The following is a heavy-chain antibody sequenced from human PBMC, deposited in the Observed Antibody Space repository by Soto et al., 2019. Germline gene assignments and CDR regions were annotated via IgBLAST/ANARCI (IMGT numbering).Heavy chain of an antibody. V-gene: IGHV3-48*02. CDR2: IGGGGRLI. D-gene: IGHD6-19*01. CDR3: ARDLGWAFDC. CDR1: GFTFSSFS. J-gene: IGHJ4*02. Sequence: EVQLVESGGGLVQRGGSLRLSCAASGFTFSSFSMNWVRQAPGRGLEWISYIGGGGRLISYADSVKGRFAISRDNAQNSLYLQMDSLRDKDTAVYYCARDLGWAFDCWGQGTLVTVSS.